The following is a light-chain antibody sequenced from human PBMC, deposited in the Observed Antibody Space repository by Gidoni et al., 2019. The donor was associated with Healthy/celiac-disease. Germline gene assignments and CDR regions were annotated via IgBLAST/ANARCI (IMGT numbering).Light chain of an antibody. V-gene: IGLV1-40*01. CDR2: GNS. J-gene: IGLJ2*01. CDR1: SSNIGAGYD. CDR3: QSYDSSLSVV. Sequence: QSVLTQPPSVSGAPGPRVTISCTGSSSNIGAGYDVHWYQQLPGTAPKLLIYGNSNRPSGVPDRFSGSKSGTSASLAITGLQAEDEADYDCQSYDSSLSVVFGGGTKLTVL.